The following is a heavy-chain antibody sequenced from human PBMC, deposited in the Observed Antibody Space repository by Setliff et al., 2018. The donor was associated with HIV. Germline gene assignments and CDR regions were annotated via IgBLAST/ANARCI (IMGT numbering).Heavy chain of an antibody. D-gene: IGHD7-27*01. CDR2: IGPNHGDT. V-gene: IGHV1-2*02. Sequence: ASVKVSCKASGYTFTDYFIHWVRQAPGQGLEWMGWIGPNHGDTRLTETFRGRVTMTRDTSLNTAYVELSGLRSDDAAVYFCARQLSNSLDFWGQGTLVTVSS. CDR3: ARQLSNSLDF. J-gene: IGHJ4*02. CDR1: GYTFTDYF.